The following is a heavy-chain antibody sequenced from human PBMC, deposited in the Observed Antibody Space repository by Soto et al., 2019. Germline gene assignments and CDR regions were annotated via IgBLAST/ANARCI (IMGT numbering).Heavy chain of an antibody. Sequence: QVQLQESGPGLVKPSETLSLTCTLSGGSISTYYWSWIRQPPGKGLEWIAYIYHSGSTNYNPSLKSRVTMSVDTSKNQFSLKLSSVTAADTAVYYCARDGLGYIDGMDVCGQGTTVTVSS. CDR3: ARDGLGYIDGMDV. D-gene: IGHD5-12*01. CDR2: IYHSGST. V-gene: IGHV4-59*01. CDR1: GGSISTYY. J-gene: IGHJ6*02.